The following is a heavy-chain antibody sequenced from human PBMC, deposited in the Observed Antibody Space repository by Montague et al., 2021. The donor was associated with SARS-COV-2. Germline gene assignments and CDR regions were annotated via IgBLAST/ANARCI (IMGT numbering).Heavy chain of an antibody. D-gene: IGHD2-21*02. J-gene: IGHJ2*01. Sequence: TLSLTCTVSGGSISSGGYYWSWIRQHPGKGLEWIGYIYYSGSTYYNLSPKSRVTISVDTSKNQFSLKLSSVTAADTAVYYCARVHIVVVTAMRYFDLWGRGTLVTVSS. V-gene: IGHV4-31*03. CDR1: GGSISSGGYY. CDR2: IYYSGST. CDR3: ARVHIVVVTAMRYFDL.